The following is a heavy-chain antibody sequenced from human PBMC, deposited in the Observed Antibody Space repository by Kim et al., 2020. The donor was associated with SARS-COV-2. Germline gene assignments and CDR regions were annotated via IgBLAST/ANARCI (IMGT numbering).Heavy chain of an antibody. J-gene: IGHJ5*02. CDR3: TKSDWFDP. V-gene: IGHV3-74*01. Sequence: DGSRTSYAESVKGRLTISRDIAKNTLYLQMNNLRVEDTAVYYCTKSDWFDPWGQGTLVTVSS. CDR2: DGSRT.